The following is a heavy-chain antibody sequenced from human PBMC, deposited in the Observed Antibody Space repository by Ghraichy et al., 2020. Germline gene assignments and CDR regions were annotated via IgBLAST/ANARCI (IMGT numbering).Heavy chain of an antibody. CDR2: ISAYNGNT. V-gene: IGHV1-18*01. D-gene: IGHD3-3*01. CDR3: ARTSHYDFWTNNWFDP. CDR1: GYTFTSYG. Sequence: ASVKVSCKASGYTFTSYGISWVRQAPGQGLEWMGWISAYNGNTNYAQKLQGRVTMTTDTSTRTAYMELRSLRSDDTAVYYCARTSHYDFWTNNWFDPWGQGTLVTVSS. J-gene: IGHJ5*02.